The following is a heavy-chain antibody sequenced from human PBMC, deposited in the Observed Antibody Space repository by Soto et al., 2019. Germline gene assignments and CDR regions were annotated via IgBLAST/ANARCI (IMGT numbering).Heavy chain of an antibody. CDR3: ARGGYDSRTYYYEPFDY. J-gene: IGHJ4*02. V-gene: IGHV4-59*07. D-gene: IGHD3-22*01. CDR2: IYYSGIT. CDR1: GGFISSYY. Sequence: SATLSLTCIVSGGFISSYYWSWIRQPPGKGLEWIGYIYYSGITNYNPSLQSRVTISVETSKNQFSLTLSSVAAADTAVYYCARGGYDSRTYYYEPFDYWGQGILVTVSS.